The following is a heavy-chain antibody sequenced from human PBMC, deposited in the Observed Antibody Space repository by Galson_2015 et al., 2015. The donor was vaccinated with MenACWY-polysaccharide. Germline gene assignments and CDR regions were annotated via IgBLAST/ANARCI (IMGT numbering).Heavy chain of an antibody. J-gene: IGHJ4*02. Sequence: SGAEVKKPGESLTISCKGSGYSFTSYWIGWVRQMPGKGLEWMGIIYPGDSDTRYSPSFQGQVTISADKSISTAYLQWSSLKASDTAMYYCARATYPPPGEPNPHFDYWGQGTLVTVSS. D-gene: IGHD1-14*01. CDR2: IYPGDSDT. CDR3: ARATYPPPGEPNPHFDY. V-gene: IGHV5-51*03. CDR1: GYSFTSYW.